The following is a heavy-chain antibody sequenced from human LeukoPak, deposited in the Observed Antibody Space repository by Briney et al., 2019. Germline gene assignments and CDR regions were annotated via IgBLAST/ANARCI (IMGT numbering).Heavy chain of an antibody. CDR1: GYTFTDYY. J-gene: IGHJ4*02. Sequence: ASVKVSCKVAGYTFTDYYMHWVRQAPGQGLEWMGWINPNSGGTSYAQKFQGRVTMTRDTSISTVYMELSRLRSDDTAVFYCARDHSNSYDYWGQGTLATVSS. V-gene: IGHV1-2*02. D-gene: IGHD6-13*01. CDR2: INPNSGGT. CDR3: ARDHSNSYDY.